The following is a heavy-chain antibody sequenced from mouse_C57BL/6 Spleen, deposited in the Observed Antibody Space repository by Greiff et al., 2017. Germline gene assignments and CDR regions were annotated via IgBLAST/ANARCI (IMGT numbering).Heavy chain of an antibody. Sequence: QVHVKQSGAELVRPGASVTLSCKASGYTFTDYEMHWVKQTPVHGLEWIGAIDPETGGTAYNQKFKGKAILTADKSSSTAYMELRSLTSEDSAVYYCTRVRIYSNYGAMDYWGQGTSVTVSS. CDR2: IDPETGGT. J-gene: IGHJ4*01. V-gene: IGHV1-15*01. CDR1: GYTFTDYE. CDR3: TRVRIYSNYGAMDY. D-gene: IGHD2-5*01.